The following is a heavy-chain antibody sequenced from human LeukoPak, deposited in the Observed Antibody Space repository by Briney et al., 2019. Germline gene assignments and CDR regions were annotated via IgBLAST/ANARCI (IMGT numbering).Heavy chain of an antibody. CDR2: INPSGGTT. V-gene: IGHV1-46*01. D-gene: IGHD3-22*01. CDR1: GCTFTSNY. CDR3: ARGSYYDSSGYIY. Sequence: GASVKVSCKASGCTFTSNYMHWVRQAPGQGLEWMGVINPSGGTTSYAQKFQGRVTMTRDMSTSTVYMELSSLRSEDTAVYYCARGSYYDSSGYIYWGQGTLVTVSS. J-gene: IGHJ4*02.